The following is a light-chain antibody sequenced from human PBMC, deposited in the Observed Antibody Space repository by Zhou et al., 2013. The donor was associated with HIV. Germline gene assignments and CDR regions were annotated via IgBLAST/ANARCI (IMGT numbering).Light chain of an antibody. CDR1: QSFTSSY. CDR3: QQYGSSPYT. J-gene: IGKJ2*01. Sequence: DIVLTQSPDTLSLSPGDSATLSCRASQSFTSSYLAWYQQKPGQAPRLIIYAGSRRATGIPDRFSASGSGTEFSLTISRLEPEDFAVYYCQQYGSSPYTFGQGTKLEIK. CDR2: AGS. V-gene: IGKV3-20*01.